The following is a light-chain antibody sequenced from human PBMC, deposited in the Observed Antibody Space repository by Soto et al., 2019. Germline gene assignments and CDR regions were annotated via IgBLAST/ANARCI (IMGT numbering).Light chain of an antibody. CDR2: DAS. J-gene: IGKJ1*01. CDR1: QSVSSN. V-gene: IGKV3-15*01. Sequence: EMVMTQSPATLSVSPGERATLSCRASQSVSSNLAWYQQKPGQAPRLLIYDASTRATGIPARFSGSGSGTEFTLTISSLQSEDFAIYYCQQYNNWPRPFGPGTKVDIK. CDR3: QQYNNWPRP.